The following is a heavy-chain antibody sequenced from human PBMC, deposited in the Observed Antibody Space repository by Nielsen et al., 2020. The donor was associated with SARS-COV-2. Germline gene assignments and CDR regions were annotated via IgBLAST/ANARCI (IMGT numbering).Heavy chain of an antibody. Sequence: SVKVSCKASGGTFSSYAISWVRQAPGQGLEWMGGIIPIFGTANYAQKFQGRVTITADESTSTAYMELSSLRSEDTAVYYCARDMVAAAGRYYYMDVWGKGTTVTVSS. V-gene: IGHV1-69*13. CDR3: ARDMVAAAGRYYYMDV. D-gene: IGHD6-13*01. CDR1: GGTFSSYA. CDR2: IIPIFGTA. J-gene: IGHJ6*03.